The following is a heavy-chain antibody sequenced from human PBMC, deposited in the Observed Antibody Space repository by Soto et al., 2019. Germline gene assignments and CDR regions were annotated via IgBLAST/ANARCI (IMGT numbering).Heavy chain of an antibody. V-gene: IGHV1-69*01. D-gene: IGHD2-15*01. CDR1: GGTFSSYA. CDR3: ARGPLRGYCSGGSCYSLDY. J-gene: IGHJ4*02. CDR2: IIPIFGTA. Sequence: QVQLVQSGAEVKKPGSSVKVSCKASGGTFSSYAISWVRQAPGQGLEWMGGIIPIFGTANYAQKFQGRVTITADESTSTAYMELSSLRSDDTAVYYCARGPLRGYCSGGSCYSLDYWGQGTLVTVSS.